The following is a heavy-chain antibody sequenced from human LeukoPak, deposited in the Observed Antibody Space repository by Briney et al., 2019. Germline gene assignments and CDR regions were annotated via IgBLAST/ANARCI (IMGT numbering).Heavy chain of an antibody. Sequence: PGGSLRPSCPASGFTFSSYGMHWVRPAQGEGLEWVAFIQYDGSKKYCADSVKGRFTISRDNSKNTCYLQMNSLRAEDTSVYYCAKLSGNDAFDIWGQGTMVSVSS. V-gene: IGHV3-30*02. CDR1: GFTFSSYG. J-gene: IGHJ3*02. CDR3: AKLSGNDAFDI. D-gene: IGHD1-26*01. CDR2: IQYDGSKK.